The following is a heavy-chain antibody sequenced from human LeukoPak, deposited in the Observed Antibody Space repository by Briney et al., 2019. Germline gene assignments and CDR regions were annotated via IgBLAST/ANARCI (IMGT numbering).Heavy chain of an antibody. D-gene: IGHD5-12*01. J-gene: IGHJ6*02. CDR1: GGSFSGYY. V-gene: IGHV4-34*01. CDR3: ARGVATRSYYYYYYGMDV. CDR2: INHSGST. Sequence: SETLSLTCAVYGGSFSGYYWSWIRQPPGKGLEWIGEINHSGSTNYNPSLKSRVTISVDTSKNQFSLKLSSVTAADTAVHYCARGVATRSYYYYYYGMDVWGQGTTVTVSS.